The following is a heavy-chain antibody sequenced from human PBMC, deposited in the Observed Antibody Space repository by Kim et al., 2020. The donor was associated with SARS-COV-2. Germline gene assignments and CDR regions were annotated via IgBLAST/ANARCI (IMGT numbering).Heavy chain of an antibody. D-gene: IGHD6-25*01. J-gene: IGHJ4*02. CDR3: AKDIAGVIAAAGIDY. V-gene: IGHV3-9*01. Sequence: DSVKGRFTMSRDNAKSSLYLQMNSLRAEDTALYYCAKDIAGVIAAAGIDYWGQGTLVTVSS.